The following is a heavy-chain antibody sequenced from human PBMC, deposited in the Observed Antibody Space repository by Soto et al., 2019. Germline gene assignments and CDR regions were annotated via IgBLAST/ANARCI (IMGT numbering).Heavy chain of an antibody. V-gene: IGHV3-13*01. J-gene: IGHJ6*02. Sequence: GGSLRLSCAASGFTFSSYDMHWVRQATGKGLEWVSAIGTAGDTYYPGSVKGRFTISRENAKNSLYLQMNSLRAEDTAVYYSARGKRYAAAGIFYYYYGMDVWGQGTTVTVSS. CDR3: ARGKRYAAAGIFYYYYGMDV. D-gene: IGHD6-13*01. CDR1: GFTFSSYD. CDR2: IGTAGDT.